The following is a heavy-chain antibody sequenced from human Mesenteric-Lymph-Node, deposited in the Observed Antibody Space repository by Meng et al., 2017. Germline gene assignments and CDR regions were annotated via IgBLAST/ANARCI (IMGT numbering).Heavy chain of an antibody. CDR3: ASRDDNHLLF. D-gene: IGHD3-10*01. CDR1: GGSFSGYY. J-gene: IGHJ3*01. V-gene: IGHV4-34*01. CDR2: INHSGST. Sequence: VELQQWGAVLLKPSETRSLTCAVYGGSFSGYYWSWIRQPPGKGLEWIGEINHSGSTNYNPSLKSRVTISVDTSKNQFSLKLSSVTAADTAVYYCASRDDNHLLFWGQGAMVTVSS.